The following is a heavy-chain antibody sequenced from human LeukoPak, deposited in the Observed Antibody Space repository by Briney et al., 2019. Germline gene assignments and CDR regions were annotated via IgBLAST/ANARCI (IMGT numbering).Heavy chain of an antibody. CDR2: IYSAGST. D-gene: IGHD3-10*01. V-gene: IGHV3-53*01. CDR1: GFTVSSNY. J-gene: IGHJ4*02. Sequence: GGSLRLSCAASGFTVSSNYMSWVRQAPGKGQEWVSVIYSAGSTYYADSVRGRFTISRDFSKNTLYLQMNSLSAEDSAVYYCTRAQKSGSGFDYWDQGTLVTVSS. CDR3: TRAQKSGSGFDY.